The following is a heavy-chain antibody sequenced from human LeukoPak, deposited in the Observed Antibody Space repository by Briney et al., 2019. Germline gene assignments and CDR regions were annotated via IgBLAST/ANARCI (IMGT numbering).Heavy chain of an antibody. V-gene: IGHV3-30*02. CDR2: IRYDGSNK. Sequence: GGSLRLSCAASGFTFSSYGMHWVRQAPGKGLEWVAFIRYDGSNKYYADSVKGRFTISRDNSKNTLYLQMNSLRAEDTAVYYCAKRDCSGGSCHKFDYYYYMDVWGKGTTVTVSS. D-gene: IGHD2-15*01. J-gene: IGHJ6*03. CDR3: AKRDCSGGSCHKFDYYYYMDV. CDR1: GFTFSSYG.